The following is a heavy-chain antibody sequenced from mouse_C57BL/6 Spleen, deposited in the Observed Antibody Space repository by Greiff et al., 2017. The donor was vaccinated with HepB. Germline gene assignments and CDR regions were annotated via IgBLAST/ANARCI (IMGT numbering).Heavy chain of an antibody. Sequence: QVQLQQPGAELVRPGSSVKLSCKASGYTFTSYWMHWVKQRPIQGLEWIGNIDPSDSETNYNQKFKYKATLTVDKSSSTAYMQLSSLTSEDSAVYCCARDSDYAKDYWGQGASVAVSS. CDR2: IDPSDSET. CDR3: ARDSDYAKDY. J-gene: IGHJ4*01. V-gene: IGHV1-52*01. CDR1: GYTFTSYW.